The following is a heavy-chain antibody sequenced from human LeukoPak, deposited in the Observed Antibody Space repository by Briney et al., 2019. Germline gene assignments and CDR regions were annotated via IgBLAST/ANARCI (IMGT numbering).Heavy chain of an antibody. CDR1: GFTFSSYA. D-gene: IGHD3-22*01. CDR3: AKGYDSSGYYLIDY. V-gene: IGHV3-23*01. J-gene: IGHJ4*02. CDR2: ISGSGGST. Sequence: PGGSLRLSCAASGFTFSSYAMSWARQAPGKGLEWVSAISGSGGSTYYADSVKGRFTISRDNSKNTLYLQMNSLRAEDTAVYYCAKGYDSSGYYLIDYWGQGTLVTVSS.